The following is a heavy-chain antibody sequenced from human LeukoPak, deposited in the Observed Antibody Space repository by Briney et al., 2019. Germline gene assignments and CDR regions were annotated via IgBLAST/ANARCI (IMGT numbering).Heavy chain of an antibody. D-gene: IGHD6-13*01. Sequence: SETLSLTCTVSGGSISSYYWSWIRQPPGKGLEWIGYIYYSGSTNYNPSLKSRVTISVDTSKSQFFLKLSSVTAADTAVYYCARAPPAGYSSSWYPDYYYYYMVVWGKGTTVTVS. CDR3: ARAPPAGYSSSWYPDYYYYYMVV. V-gene: IGHV4-59*01. CDR2: IYYSGST. J-gene: IGHJ6*03. CDR1: GGSISSYY.